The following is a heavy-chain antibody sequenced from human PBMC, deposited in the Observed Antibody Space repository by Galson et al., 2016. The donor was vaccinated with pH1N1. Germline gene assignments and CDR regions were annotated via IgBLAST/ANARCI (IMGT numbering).Heavy chain of an antibody. CDR2: TNQDGSQK. CDR1: GFIFSDHW. J-gene: IGHJ4*02. D-gene: IGHD6-13*01. CDR3: VRAIGAAASF. V-gene: IGHV3-7*01. Sequence: SLRLSCAASGFIFSDHWMSWVRQAPDKGLEWVANTNQDGSQKYYVDSVRGRFTISRDNAKNSVSLQMNSLRPDDTGVYYCVRAIGAAASFWGQGTLVTVSS.